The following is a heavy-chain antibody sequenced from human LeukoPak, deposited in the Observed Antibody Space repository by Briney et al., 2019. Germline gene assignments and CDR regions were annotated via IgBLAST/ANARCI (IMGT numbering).Heavy chain of an antibody. CDR3: AKDLIRDVWFGES. V-gene: IGHV3-23*01. CDR1: EFTFSTYA. Sequence: GGSLRLPCAASEFTFSTYAMNWVRQAPGKGLEWVSFISGSGTTTYYADSVKGRFTISRDNSKNTLFLQMNSLRAEDTAVYYCAKDLIRDVWFGESWGQGTLVTVSS. D-gene: IGHD3-10*01. CDR2: ISGSGTTT. J-gene: IGHJ5*02.